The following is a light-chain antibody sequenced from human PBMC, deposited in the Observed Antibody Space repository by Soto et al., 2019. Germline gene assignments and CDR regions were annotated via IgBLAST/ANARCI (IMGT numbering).Light chain of an antibody. V-gene: IGKV1-33*01. CDR2: DSS. CDR1: QSISSW. J-gene: IGKJ4*01. CDR3: QQYDNLPPLT. Sequence: DIHMTQSPSTLSASVGYRFTITCGASQSISSWLAWYQQKPVKAPKLLXYDSSNLETGVPSSFSGSGSGTDFTFTISSLQHDDIATYYCQQYDNLPPLTFGGGTKVDIK.